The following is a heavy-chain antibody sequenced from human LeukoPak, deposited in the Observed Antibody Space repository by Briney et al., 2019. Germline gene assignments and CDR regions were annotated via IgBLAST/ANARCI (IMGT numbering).Heavy chain of an antibody. CDR1: GYPFTTYE. CDR3: ARGPRNDP. CDR2: VHPNSGNT. D-gene: IGHD1-14*01. Sequence: ASVKVSCKTSGYPFTTYEINWVRQAAGQGLEWMGWVHPNSGNTAYAQKFQGRVTMTRDNSISTAYMELSSLRSGDTAVYFCARGPRNDPWGQGTLVTVSS. J-gene: IGHJ5*02. V-gene: IGHV1-8*01.